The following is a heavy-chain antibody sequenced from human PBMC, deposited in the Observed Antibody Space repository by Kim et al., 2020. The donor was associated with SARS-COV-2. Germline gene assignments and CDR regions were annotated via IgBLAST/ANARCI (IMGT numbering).Heavy chain of an antibody. CDR1: GGSISSSSYY. Sequence: SETLSLTCTVSGGSISSSSYYWGWIRQPPGKGLEWIGSIYYSGSTYYNPSLKSRVTISVDTSKNQFSLKLSSVTAADTAVYYCARQDCSGGSCYGMDVWGQGTTVTVSS. CDR2: IYYSGST. D-gene: IGHD2-15*01. J-gene: IGHJ6*02. V-gene: IGHV4-39*01. CDR3: ARQDCSGGSCYGMDV.